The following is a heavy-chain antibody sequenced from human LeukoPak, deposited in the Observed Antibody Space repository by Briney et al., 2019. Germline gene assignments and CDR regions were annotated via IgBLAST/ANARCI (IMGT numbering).Heavy chain of an antibody. CDR3: ARAGDYGIKD. CDR2: IYYSGST. D-gene: IGHD4-17*01. V-gene: IGHV4-59*01. J-gene: IGHJ4*02. Sequence: SETLSLTCAVYGGSFSGYYWTWIRQPPGKGLEWIGYIYYSGSTNYNPSLKSRVIISVDTSKNQFSLKLNSVTAADTAVYYCARAGDYGIKDWGQGTLVTVSS. CDR1: GGSFSGYY.